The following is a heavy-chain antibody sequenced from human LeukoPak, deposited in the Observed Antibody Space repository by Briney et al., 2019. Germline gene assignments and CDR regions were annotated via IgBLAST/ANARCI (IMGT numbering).Heavy chain of an antibody. CDR3: ARGRYYYGSGSYSDY. CDR1: GGSFSGYY. Sequence: SEPLSLTCAVYGGSFSGYYWSWIRQPPGKGLEWIGEINHSGSTNYNPSLKSRVTISVDTSKNQFSLKLSSVTAADTAVYYCARGRYYYGSGSYSDYWGQGTLVTVSS. V-gene: IGHV4-34*01. CDR2: INHSGST. D-gene: IGHD3-10*01. J-gene: IGHJ4*02.